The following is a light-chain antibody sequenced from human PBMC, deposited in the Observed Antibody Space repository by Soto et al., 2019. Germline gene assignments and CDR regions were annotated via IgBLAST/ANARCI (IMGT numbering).Light chain of an antibody. V-gene: IGKV3-15*01. Sequence: EIVMTQSPATLSVSPGERATLSCRASQSVSSNLAWYQQKPGQAPTLLIFGASARATGIPARFSGSGSGTEFTLTISSLQSEEFAVYYCQHYNNWPFTFCQGTKLEIK. CDR1: QSVSSN. J-gene: IGKJ2*01. CDR3: QHYNNWPFT. CDR2: GAS.